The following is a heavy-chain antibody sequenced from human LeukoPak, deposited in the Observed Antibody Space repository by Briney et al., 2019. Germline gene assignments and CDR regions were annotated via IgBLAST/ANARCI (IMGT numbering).Heavy chain of an antibody. J-gene: IGHJ4*02. CDR2: ITATGGST. V-gene: IGHV3-23*01. Sequence: GGSLRLSCAASGFSFSSHAMSWVRQAPGKGLEWVSAITATGGSTYYADSVKGRFIISRDNVESSLYLQMNNLRAEDTAVYYCTSQGGFDCWGQGTLVTVSS. CDR1: GFSFSSHA. CDR3: TSQGGFDC.